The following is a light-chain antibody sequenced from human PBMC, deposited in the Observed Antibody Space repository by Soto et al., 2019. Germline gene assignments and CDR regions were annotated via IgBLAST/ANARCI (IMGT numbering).Light chain of an antibody. CDR2: DVG. CDR3: SSYTAFTTYV. J-gene: IGLJ1*01. Sequence: QSALTQPASVSGSPGQSITISCTGTNSDVGAYSYASWYQQYPGKAPKLLIYDVGARPSGISDRFSGSKSGNTASLTISGLQAEDEADYYCSSYTAFTTYVFGSGTKLTVL. V-gene: IGLV2-14*03. CDR1: NSDVGAYSY.